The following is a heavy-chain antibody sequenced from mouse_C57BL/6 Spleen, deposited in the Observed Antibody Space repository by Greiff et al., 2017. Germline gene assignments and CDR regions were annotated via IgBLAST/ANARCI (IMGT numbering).Heavy chain of an antibody. D-gene: IGHD3-2*02. CDR2: INPYNGGT. Sequence: VQLQQSGPVLVKPGASVKMSCKASGYTFTDYYMNWVKQSHGKSLEWIGVINPYNGGTSYNQKFKGKATLTVDKSSSTAYMELNSLTSEDSAVYYCARRSSGTEGYAMDYWGQGTSVTVSS. J-gene: IGHJ4*01. V-gene: IGHV1-19*01. CDR1: GYTFTDYY. CDR3: ARRSSGTEGYAMDY.